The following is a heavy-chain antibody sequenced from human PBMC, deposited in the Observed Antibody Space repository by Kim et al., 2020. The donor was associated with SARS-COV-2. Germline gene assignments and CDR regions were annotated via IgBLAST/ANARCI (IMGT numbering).Heavy chain of an antibody. D-gene: IGHD3-10*01. CDR3: ARKYGSGRYFDF. Sequence: SETLSLTCTVSGLSVSTSNWFSWVRQSPGKGLEWIGEIHHGGTTNYHPSLKGRVTLSVDRSKNQFSLKLNSVTAADTAVYYCARKYGSGRYFDFWGQGTL. J-gene: IGHJ4*02. CDR1: GLSVSTSNW. V-gene: IGHV4-4*02. CDR2: IHHGGTT.